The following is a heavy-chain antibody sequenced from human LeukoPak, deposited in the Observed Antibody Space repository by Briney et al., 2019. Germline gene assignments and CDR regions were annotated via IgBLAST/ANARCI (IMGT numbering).Heavy chain of an antibody. CDR1: GFTFSTYA. Sequence: AGGSLRLSCTASGFTFSTYAMSWVRQAPGKGLEWVSGISGSGGSTNHADSVKGRFIISRDNSKNTLYLQMNSLRDEDTAVYYCAKGDTTVDHNFDYWGQGTLVTESS. D-gene: IGHD5-18*01. CDR3: AKGDTTVDHNFDY. CDR2: ISGSGGST. J-gene: IGHJ4*02. V-gene: IGHV3-23*01.